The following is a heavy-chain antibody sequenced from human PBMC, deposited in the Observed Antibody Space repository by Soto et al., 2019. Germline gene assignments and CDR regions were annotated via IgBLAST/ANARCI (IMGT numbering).Heavy chain of an antibody. CDR3: ASFGNWNYPSDRFDP. V-gene: IGHV4-59*08. J-gene: IGHJ5*02. CDR1: GGSISSYY. CDR2: IYYSGST. D-gene: IGHD1-7*01. Sequence: SETLSLTCTVSGGSISSYYWSWIRQPPGKGLEWIGYIYYSGSTNYNPSLKSRVTISVDTSKNQFSLKLSSVTAADTAVYYCASFGNWNYPSDRFDPWGQGTLVTVSS.